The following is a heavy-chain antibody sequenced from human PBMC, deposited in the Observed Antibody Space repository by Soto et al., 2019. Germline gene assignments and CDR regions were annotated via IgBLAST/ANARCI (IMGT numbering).Heavy chain of an antibody. D-gene: IGHD6-6*01. Sequence: PGESLKISCKGSVYSFTSYWIGWVRQMPGKGLEWMGIIYPGDSDTRYSPSFQGQVTISADKSISTAYLQWSSLKASDTAMYYCASPYSSSSHGMDVWGQGTTVTVSS. J-gene: IGHJ6*02. V-gene: IGHV5-51*01. CDR3: ASPYSSSSHGMDV. CDR2: IYPGDSDT. CDR1: VYSFTSYW.